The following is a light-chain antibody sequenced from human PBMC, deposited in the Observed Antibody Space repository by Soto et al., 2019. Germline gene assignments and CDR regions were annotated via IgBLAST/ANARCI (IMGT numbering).Light chain of an antibody. Sequence: QSALTQPASVSGSPGQSITISCTGTSNDVGGHNYVSWYQHHPGNVPKFLIYEVTNRTSGVSNRFSGSKSGNTASLTISGLQPEDEAYYYCSSYTSSSNIVFGGGTKVTVL. CDR3: SSYTSSSNIV. CDR2: EVT. CDR1: SNDVGGHNY. J-gene: IGLJ3*02. V-gene: IGLV2-14*01.